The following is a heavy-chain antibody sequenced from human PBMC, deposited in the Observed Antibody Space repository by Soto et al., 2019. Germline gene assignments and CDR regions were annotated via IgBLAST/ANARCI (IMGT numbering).Heavy chain of an antibody. J-gene: IGHJ6*03. CDR3: ARLRYSGYDYYYYYMDV. CDR1: GGSISSYY. Sequence: KQSPTLSLTCTVSGGSISSYYWSWIRQPPGKGLEWIGYIYYSGSTNYNPSLKSRVTISVDTSKNQFSLKLSSVTAADTAVYYCARLRYSGYDYYYYYMDVWGKGTTVTVSS. CDR2: IYYSGST. V-gene: IGHV4-59*01. D-gene: IGHD5-12*01.